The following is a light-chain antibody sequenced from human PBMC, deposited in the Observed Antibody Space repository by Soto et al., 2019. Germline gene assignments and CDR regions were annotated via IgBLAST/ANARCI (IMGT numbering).Light chain of an antibody. CDR1: QNIYYN. CDR2: RAS. J-gene: IGKJ1*01. V-gene: IGKV3-15*01. Sequence: ILMTQSPATVSVSLGERATLSCRASQNIYYNVAWYQHKPGQAPRLLIYRASTRAPGVPARFSGSGSGTEFPLTSSSLQPEDVTVYSCLQYHNLWAFGQGTKVEI. CDR3: LQYHNLWA.